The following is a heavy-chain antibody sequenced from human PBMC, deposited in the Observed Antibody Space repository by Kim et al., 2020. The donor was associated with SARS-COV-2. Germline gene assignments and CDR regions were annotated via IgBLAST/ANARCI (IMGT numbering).Heavy chain of an antibody. D-gene: IGHD6-19*01. J-gene: IGHJ5*02. Sequence: GGSLRLSCAASGFTFGDYAMHWVRQAPGKGLEWVSLISGDGGSTYYADSVKGRFTISRDNSKNSLYLQMNSLRTEDTALYYCAKDGKAVAGIGGWFDPWGEGTLGTVSS. CDR3: AKDGKAVAGIGGWFDP. CDR1: GFTFGDYA. CDR2: ISGDGGST. V-gene: IGHV3-43*02.